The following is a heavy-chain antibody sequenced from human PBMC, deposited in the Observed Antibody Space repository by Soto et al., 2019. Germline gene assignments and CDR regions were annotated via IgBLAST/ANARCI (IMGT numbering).Heavy chain of an antibody. V-gene: IGHV3-23*01. CDR1: GFSFSSFA. CDR2: ISDSGGST. D-gene: IGHD3-10*01. CDR3: AKDADQYYYGSGSISFDY. Sequence: GGSLRLSCAASGFSFSSFAMSWVRQAPGKGLQWVSSISDSGGSTFFADSVKGRFTFSRDNSKNTLYLQMNSLRAEDTAVYYCAKDADQYYYGSGSISFDYWGQGTLVTVSS. J-gene: IGHJ4*02.